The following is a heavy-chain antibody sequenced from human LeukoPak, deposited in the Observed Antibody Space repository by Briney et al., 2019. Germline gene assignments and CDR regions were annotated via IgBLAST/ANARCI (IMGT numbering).Heavy chain of an antibody. CDR3: ISGLDY. CDR1: GFTFSGSA. Sequence: GXSLRLSCAASGFTFSGSAMHWVRQASGKGLVLVARIRTKSTCYPTAYPASVKGRFTISRDDSKNTAYLQMNSLKTEDTAVYYCISGLDYWGQGTLVTVSS. V-gene: IGHV3-73*01. J-gene: IGHJ4*02. CDR2: IRTKSTCYPT.